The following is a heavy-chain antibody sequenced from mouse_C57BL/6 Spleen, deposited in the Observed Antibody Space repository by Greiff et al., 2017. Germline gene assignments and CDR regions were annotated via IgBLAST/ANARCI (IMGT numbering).Heavy chain of an antibody. J-gene: IGHJ4*01. V-gene: IGHV5-16*01. Sequence: EVKLVESEGGLVQPGSSMKLSCTASGFTFSDYYMAWVRQVPEKGLEWVANINYDGSSTYYLDSLKSRFIISRDNAKNILYLQMSSLKSEDTATYYCARGQAYYSNSYYYAMDYWGQGTSVTVSS. CDR2: INYDGSST. CDR3: ARGQAYYSNSYYYAMDY. CDR1: GFTFSDYY. D-gene: IGHD2-5*01.